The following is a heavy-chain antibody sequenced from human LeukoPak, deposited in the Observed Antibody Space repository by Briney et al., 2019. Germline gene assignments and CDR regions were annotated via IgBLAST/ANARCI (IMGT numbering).Heavy chain of an antibody. D-gene: IGHD6-13*01. CDR3: AREGTGYSSSWYDH. V-gene: IGHV1-2*02. Sequence: ASVKVSCKASGYTFTGYYMHWVRQAPGQGLEWMGWINPNSGGTNYAQKFQGRVTMTRDTSISTAYMELSRLRSDDTAVYYCAREGTGYSSSWYDHWGQGTLVTVSS. CDR1: GYTFTGYY. J-gene: IGHJ5*02. CDR2: INPNSGGT.